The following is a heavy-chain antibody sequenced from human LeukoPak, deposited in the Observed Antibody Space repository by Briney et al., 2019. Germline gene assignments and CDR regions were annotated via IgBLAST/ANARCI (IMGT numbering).Heavy chain of an antibody. CDR2: ISSSGSTI. CDR3: ARADSGYCSGGSCADAFDI. D-gene: IGHD2-15*01. CDR1: GFTFSDYY. V-gene: IGHV3-11*04. J-gene: IGHJ3*02. Sequence: GGSLRLSCAASGFTFSDYYMSWIRQAPGKGLEWVSYISSSGSTIYYADAVHGRFTVSRDNAKYSLYLQMNSLRAEDTAVYYCARADSGYCSGGSCADAFDIWGQGTMVTVSS.